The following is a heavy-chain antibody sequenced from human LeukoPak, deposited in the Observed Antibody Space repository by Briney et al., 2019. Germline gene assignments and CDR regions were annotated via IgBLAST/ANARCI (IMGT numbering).Heavy chain of an antibody. D-gene: IGHD1/OR15-1a*01. Sequence: QPGGSLRLSCAASGFTFSDYGMHWVRQAPGKGLEWVAFIRYDGSHKYYADSVKGRFTISRDNSKNTLYFQMNSLRAEDTALYYCAKEGTASEPSDLDYWGQGTLVTVSS. CDR1: GFTFSDYG. CDR3: AKEGTASEPSDLDY. CDR2: IRYDGSHK. V-gene: IGHV3-30*02. J-gene: IGHJ4*02.